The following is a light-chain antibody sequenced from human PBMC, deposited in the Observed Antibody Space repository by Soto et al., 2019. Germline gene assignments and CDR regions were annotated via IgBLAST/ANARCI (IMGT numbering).Light chain of an antibody. CDR1: QGIRNG. CDR3: LQHNNYPLT. Sequence: DIQMTQSPSSLSASVGDRVTITCRASQGIRNGLGWYQQKPGKAPKRLIYAASTLQSGVPSRFSGSGSGTEFTLTISSLQPEDFATYYCLQHNNYPLTFGGGTKVDIK. V-gene: IGKV1-17*01. CDR2: AAS. J-gene: IGKJ4*01.